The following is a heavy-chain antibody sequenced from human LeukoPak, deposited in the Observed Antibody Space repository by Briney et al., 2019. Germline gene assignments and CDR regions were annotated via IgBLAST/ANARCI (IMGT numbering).Heavy chain of an antibody. CDR1: GYIFTDYY. CDR3: ARGLINGHDFDY. Sequence: ASVKVSCKASGYIFTDYYMHWVRQVPGQGPEWMGWIHPNSGGTNYAQKFQGWVTMTRDTSISTAYVDLSRLTSDDTAIYYCARGLINGHDFDYWSQGTLVTVSS. CDR2: IHPNSGGT. J-gene: IGHJ4*02. V-gene: IGHV1-2*04. D-gene: IGHD1-20*01.